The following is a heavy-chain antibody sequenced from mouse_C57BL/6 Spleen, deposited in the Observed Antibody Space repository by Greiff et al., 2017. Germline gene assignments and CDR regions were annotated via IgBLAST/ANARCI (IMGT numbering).Heavy chain of an antibody. CDR3: ARGLDYDEDCDY. D-gene: IGHD2-4*01. V-gene: IGHV5-4*03. Sequence: DVKLVESGGGLVKPGGSLKLSCAASGFTFSSYAMSWVRQTPEKRLEWVATISDGGSYTYYPDNVKGRFTISRDNAKNNLYLQMSHLKSEDTAMYYCARGLDYDEDCDYWGQGTTLTVSS. CDR1: GFTFSSYA. J-gene: IGHJ2*01. CDR2: ISDGGSYT.